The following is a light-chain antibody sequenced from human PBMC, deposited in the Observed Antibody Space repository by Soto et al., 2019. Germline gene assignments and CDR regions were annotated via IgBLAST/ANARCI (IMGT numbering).Light chain of an antibody. J-gene: IGLJ1*01. CDR2: DVT. Sequence: QSALTQPRSVSGSPGQSVTISCTGTSSDVGRYNYVSWYQRHPGKAPKLMIYDVTKRPSGVPDRFSGSKSGNTASLTISGLQAEVEADYYCCSYAGSYIYVFGTETKVTVL. CDR1: SSDVGRYNY. V-gene: IGLV2-11*01. CDR3: CSYAGSYIYV.